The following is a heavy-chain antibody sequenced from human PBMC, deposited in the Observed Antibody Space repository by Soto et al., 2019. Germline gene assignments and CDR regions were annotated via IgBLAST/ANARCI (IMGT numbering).Heavy chain of an antibody. CDR3: AKERKYYDILTVTDY. V-gene: IGHV3-23*01. CDR1: GFTFSRYA. D-gene: IGHD3-9*01. Sequence: SLRLSCAASGFTFSRYAMSWVRQAPGKGLEWVSAISGSGGSTYYADSVKGRFTISRDNSKNTLYLQMNSLRAEDTAVYYCAKERKYYDILTVTDYWGQGTLVTVSS. J-gene: IGHJ4*02. CDR2: ISGSGGST.